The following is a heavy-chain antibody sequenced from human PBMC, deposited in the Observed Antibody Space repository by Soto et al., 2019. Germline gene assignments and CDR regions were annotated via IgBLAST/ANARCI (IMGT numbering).Heavy chain of an antibody. CDR3: TAEIYGSSGLLDY. Sequence: GGSLRLSCAASGFTFSNAWMSWVRQAPGKGLEWVGRIKSKTDGGTTDYAAPVKGRFTISRDDSKNTLYLQMNSLKTEDTAVYYCTAEIYGSSGLLDYWGQGTLVTVSS. CDR1: GFTFSNAW. J-gene: IGHJ4*02. D-gene: IGHD3-22*01. V-gene: IGHV3-15*01. CDR2: IKSKTDGGTT.